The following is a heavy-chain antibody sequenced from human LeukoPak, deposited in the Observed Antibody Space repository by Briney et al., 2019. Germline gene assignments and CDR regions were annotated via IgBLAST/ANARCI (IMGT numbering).Heavy chain of an antibody. CDR3: TRKSGGSQRKMDDWFDP. CDR1: GFTFSSYA. J-gene: IGHJ5*02. CDR2: ISNDGSYK. Sequence: GGSLRLSCAASGFTFSSYAMHWVRQAPDKGLEYVAVISNDGSYKYYGASVKGRFTISRDNSKNTLYLQMDSLRAEDTAVYSCTRKSGGSQRKMDDWFDPWGQETQVIVSS. V-gene: IGHV3-30*04. D-gene: IGHD3-10*01.